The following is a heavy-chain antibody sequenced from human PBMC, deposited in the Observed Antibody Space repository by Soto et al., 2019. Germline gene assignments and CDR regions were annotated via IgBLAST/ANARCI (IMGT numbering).Heavy chain of an antibody. Sequence: GGSLRLSCAASGFTFSSYWMSWVRQAPGKGLEWVANIKQDGSEKYYVDSVKGRFTISRDNAKNSLYLQMNSLRAEGTAVYYCARYDFWSGYYTGKKSDYYYGMDVWGQGTTVTVSS. J-gene: IGHJ6*02. D-gene: IGHD3-3*01. V-gene: IGHV3-7*03. CDR2: IKQDGSEK. CDR3: ARYDFWSGYYTGKKSDYYYGMDV. CDR1: GFTFSSYW.